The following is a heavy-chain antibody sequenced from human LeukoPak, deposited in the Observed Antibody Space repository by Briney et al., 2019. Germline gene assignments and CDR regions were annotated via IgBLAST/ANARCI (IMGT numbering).Heavy chain of an antibody. Sequence: ASVKVSCNASGYTFTSYGISWVRQAPGQGLEWRGWISAYNGKTNNAQKLQGRVTMTTDTSTSTAYMELRSLRSDDTAVYYCARDLDVGYCTNGVCSLFDYWGQGTLVTVSS. CDR2: ISAYNGKT. CDR3: ARDLDVGYCTNGVCSLFDY. J-gene: IGHJ4*02. CDR1: GYTFTSYG. V-gene: IGHV1-18*01. D-gene: IGHD2-8*01.